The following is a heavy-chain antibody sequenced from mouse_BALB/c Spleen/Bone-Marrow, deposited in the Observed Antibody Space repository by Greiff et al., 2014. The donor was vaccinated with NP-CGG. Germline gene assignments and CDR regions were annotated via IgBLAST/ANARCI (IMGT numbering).Heavy chain of an antibody. V-gene: IGHV4-1*02. Sequence: EVQLVESGGGLVQPGGSLKLSCAASGFDFSRSWMRWVRQAPGKGLEWIGEINPDSSTINYTPSLKDKFIISRGNAKNALYLQMSKVRSEDTAFYYCARPWGNCAMDYWGQGTSVTVSS. J-gene: IGHJ4*01. CDR3: ARPWGNCAMDY. CDR2: INPDSSTI. D-gene: IGHD2-1*01. CDR1: GFDFSRSW.